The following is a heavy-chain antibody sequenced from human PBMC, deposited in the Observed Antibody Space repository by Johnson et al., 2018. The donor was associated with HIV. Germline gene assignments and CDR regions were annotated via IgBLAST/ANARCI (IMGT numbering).Heavy chain of an antibody. D-gene: IGHD5-12*01. Sequence: QVQLVESGGGVVQPGGSLRLSCAASGFTFSSYAMHWVRQAPGKGLEWVAVISYDGSNKYYADSVKGRFTISRDNSKNTLYLQMNSLRAEDTAVYYCAKRYDLGFGAWDAFDIWGQGTMVTVSS. J-gene: IGHJ3*02. CDR2: ISYDGSNK. CDR1: GFTFSSYA. CDR3: AKRYDLGFGAWDAFDI. V-gene: IGHV3-30-3*02.